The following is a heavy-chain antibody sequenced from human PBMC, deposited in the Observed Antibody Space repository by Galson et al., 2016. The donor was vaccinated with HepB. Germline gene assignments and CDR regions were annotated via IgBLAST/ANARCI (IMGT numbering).Heavy chain of an antibody. CDR1: GSSFSSHW. Sequence: SLRLSCAASGSSFSSHWMSWVRQGPGKGLEWVGNIKDDGSEKNYIDSVQGRFSISRDNARNSLYLQMNSLRVEDTAVYYCTADFGYSNYDWGQGTLVTVSA. J-gene: IGHJ1*01. D-gene: IGHD6-13*01. CDR2: IKDDGSEK. V-gene: IGHV3-7*01. CDR3: TADFGYSNYD.